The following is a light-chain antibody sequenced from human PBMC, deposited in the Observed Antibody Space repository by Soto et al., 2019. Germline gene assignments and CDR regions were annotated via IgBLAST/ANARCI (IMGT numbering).Light chain of an antibody. Sequence: EIVLTQSPGTLSLSPGERATLSCRASQSVSTSSLAWYQQKPGQAPRLLNYGASSRATGIPDRVSGSGSGADFTLSISRLEPEDFAMYYCQQYGSSPYTFGQGTKLAIK. CDR2: GAS. J-gene: IGKJ2*01. CDR3: QQYGSSPYT. CDR1: QSVSTSS. V-gene: IGKV3-20*01.